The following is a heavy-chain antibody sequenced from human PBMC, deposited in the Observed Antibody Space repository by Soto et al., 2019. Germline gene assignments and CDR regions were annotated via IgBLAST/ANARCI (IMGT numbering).Heavy chain of an antibody. CDR1: GFTFSSYG. CDR3: AKDGPGYYDSSGYYFLPSFFDY. V-gene: IGHV3-30*18. D-gene: IGHD3-22*01. CDR2: ISYDGSNK. J-gene: IGHJ4*02. Sequence: GGSLRLSCAASGFTFSSYGMHWVRQAPGKGLEWVAVISYDGSNKYYADSVKGRFTISRDNSKNTLYLQMNSLRAEDTAVYYCAKDGPGYYDSSGYYFLPSFFDYWGQGTLVTVSS.